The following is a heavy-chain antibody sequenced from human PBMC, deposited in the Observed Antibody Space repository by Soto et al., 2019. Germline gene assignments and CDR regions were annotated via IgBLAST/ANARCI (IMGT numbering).Heavy chain of an antibody. J-gene: IGHJ6*02. Sequence: PGESLKISCKGSGYSFTNYWITWVRQLPGKGLEWLGRVDPTDSYSNYSPSLQGQVTISADKSISTAYLQWSSLKASDTAMYYCARHPLMTNAMDVWGQGTTVTVSS. CDR3: ARHPLMTNAMDV. CDR1: GYSFTNYW. D-gene: IGHD2-8*01. V-gene: IGHV5-10-1*04. CDR2: VDPTDSYS.